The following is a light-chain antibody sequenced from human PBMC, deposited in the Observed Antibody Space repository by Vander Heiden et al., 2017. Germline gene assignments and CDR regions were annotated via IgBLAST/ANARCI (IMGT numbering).Light chain of an antibody. CDR1: QSVFYSSNNKNY. CDR3: QQYYDTPWT. Sequence: DIVMTQSPDSLAVSLGERATINCKSSQSVFYSSNNKNYLAWYQQKTGQPPKLLIYWASTRESGVPDRFSGSGSGTDFTLTISSLQAEDVAAYYCQQYYDTPWTFGQGTKVEIK. CDR2: WAS. J-gene: IGKJ1*01. V-gene: IGKV4-1*01.